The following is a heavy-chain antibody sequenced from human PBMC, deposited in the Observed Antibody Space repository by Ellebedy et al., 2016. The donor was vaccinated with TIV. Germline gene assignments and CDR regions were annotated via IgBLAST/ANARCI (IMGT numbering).Heavy chain of an antibody. D-gene: IGHD2-15*01. J-gene: IGHJ4*02. Sequence: MPSETLSLTCTVSGYSISSGYYWGWVRQPPGKGLEWIGSIYHSENTYHNPSLKSRVTISVDTSKNQFSLKLSSVTAADMAVYYCAREIYCNGGSCHYPGAFDYWGQGTLVTVSS. V-gene: IGHV4-38-2*02. CDR1: GYSISSGYY. CDR2: IYHSENT. CDR3: AREIYCNGGSCHYPGAFDY.